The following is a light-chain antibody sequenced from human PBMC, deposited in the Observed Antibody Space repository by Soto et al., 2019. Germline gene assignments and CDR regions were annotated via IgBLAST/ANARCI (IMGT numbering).Light chain of an antibody. Sequence: DIQMTQSPSTLSASVGDRVTITCRASQSIRNWLAWYQQKPGKVPKLLIYDASSLASGVPSRFSGSGSGTEFTLTISNLQPDDFASFYCQEYNSYTWTFGQGTKVEMK. CDR2: DAS. V-gene: IGKV1-5*01. J-gene: IGKJ1*01. CDR1: QSIRNW. CDR3: QEYNSYTWT.